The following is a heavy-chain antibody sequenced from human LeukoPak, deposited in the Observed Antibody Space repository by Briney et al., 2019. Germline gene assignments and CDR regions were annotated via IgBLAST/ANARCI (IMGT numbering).Heavy chain of an antibody. D-gene: IGHD6-13*01. V-gene: IGHV3-64*04. CDR2: ISPNGGST. CDR1: GFIFSSYA. Sequence: GGSLRLSCSASGFIFSSYAMHWVRQAPGKGLEYVSAISPNGGSTYYADSVKGRFTISRDNSKNTLYLQMNSLRAEDTAVYYCARAIGAAEAYWGQGTLAIVSS. J-gene: IGHJ4*02. CDR3: ARAIGAAEAY.